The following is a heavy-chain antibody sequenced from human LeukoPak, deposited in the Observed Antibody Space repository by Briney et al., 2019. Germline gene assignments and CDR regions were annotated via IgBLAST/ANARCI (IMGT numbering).Heavy chain of an antibody. CDR1: GGSISSYY. CDR2: IHYTGST. CDR3: ARLQEGQWRPYYYYYGMDV. D-gene: IGHD6-19*01. Sequence: SETLSLTCSVSGGSISSYYWSWLRQPPGMGLEWIGYIHYTGSTNYNPSLKSRVTISVDTSKNQFSLKLSSVTAADTAVYYCARLQEGQWRPYYYYYGMDVWGQGTTVTVSS. V-gene: IGHV4-59*08. J-gene: IGHJ6*02.